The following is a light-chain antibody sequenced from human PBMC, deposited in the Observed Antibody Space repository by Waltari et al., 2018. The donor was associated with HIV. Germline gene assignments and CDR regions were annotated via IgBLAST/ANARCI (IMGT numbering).Light chain of an antibody. CDR2: KDK. Sequence: YELTQPPSVSVSPGQTAKIICSGDELPDHYAHWYQQRPGQAPVLGIYKDKERPSGIPCGFSGSSSVSTATFTSSGVLEEDEADYYCHSADSSETLGVFGGGTKLTVL. J-gene: IGLJ3*02. V-gene: IGLV3-25*03. CDR3: HSADSSETLGV. CDR1: ELPDHY.